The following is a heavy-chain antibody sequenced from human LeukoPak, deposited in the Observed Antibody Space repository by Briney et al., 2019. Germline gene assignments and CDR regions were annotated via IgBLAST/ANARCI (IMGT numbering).Heavy chain of an antibody. Sequence: PGRSLRLSCAASGFTFSSYGMHWVRQAPGKGLEWVAVIWYDGSNKYYADPVKGRFTISRDNSKNTLYLQMNSLRAEDTAVYYCARGGYYGDPYDAFDIWGQGTMVTVSS. CDR3: ARGGYYGDPYDAFDI. D-gene: IGHD4-17*01. V-gene: IGHV3-33*01. J-gene: IGHJ3*02. CDR2: IWYDGSNK. CDR1: GFTFSSYG.